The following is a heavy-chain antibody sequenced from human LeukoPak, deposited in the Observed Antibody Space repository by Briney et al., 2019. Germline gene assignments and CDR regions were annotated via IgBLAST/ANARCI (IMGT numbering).Heavy chain of an antibody. D-gene: IGHD6-13*01. CDR3: ARGAAADDY. V-gene: IGHV4-34*01. CDR1: GGSISSYY. Sequence: SETLSLTCTVSGGSISSYYWSWIRQPPGKGLEWIGEINHSGSTNYNPSLKSRVTISVDTSKNQFSLKLSSVTAADTAVYYCARGAAADDYWGQGTLVTVSS. CDR2: INHSGST. J-gene: IGHJ4*02.